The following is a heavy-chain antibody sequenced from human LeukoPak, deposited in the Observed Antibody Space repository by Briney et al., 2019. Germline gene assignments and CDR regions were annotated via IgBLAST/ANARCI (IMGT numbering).Heavy chain of an antibody. CDR3: AKDQGAFDI. J-gene: IGHJ3*02. V-gene: IGHV3-9*01. CDR1: GFTFDDYA. CDR2: ISWNSGSI. Sequence: PGRSLRLSCAASGFTFDDYAMHWVRQAPGKGLEWVSVISWNSGSIGYADSVKGRFTISRDNAKNSLYLQMNSLRAEDTALYYCAKDQGAFDIWGQGTMVTVSS.